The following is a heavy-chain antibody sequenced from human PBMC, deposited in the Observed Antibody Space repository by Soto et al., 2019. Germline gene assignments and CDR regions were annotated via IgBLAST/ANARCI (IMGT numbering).Heavy chain of an antibody. D-gene: IGHD3-22*01. CDR3: STAMTNYYYYYGMDV. V-gene: IGHV3-53*01. CDR1: VFTFSSNY. J-gene: IGHJ6*02. Sequence: PGGSLRLSCAASVFTFSSNYMNWVRQAPGKGPEWVSVIYSGGSTYYADSVKGRFTIFRDNSKNTLHLQMNSLRAEDTAVYYCSTAMTNYYYYYGMDVWGQGTTVTVSS. CDR2: IYSGGST.